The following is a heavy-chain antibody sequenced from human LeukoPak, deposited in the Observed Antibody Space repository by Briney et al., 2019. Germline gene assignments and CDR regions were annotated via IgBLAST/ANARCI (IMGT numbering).Heavy chain of an antibody. CDR2: IYYSGTT. CDR3: ARYYDRSGYWSTPHFDY. CDR1: GGSISTYY. V-gene: IGHV4-59*01. J-gene: IGHJ4*02. Sequence: SETLSLTCTVSGGSISTYYWSWIRQPPGKGLEWIAYIYYSGTTNYNPSLKSRVTISVDTSKNQFSLKLSSVTAADTAVYYCARYYDRSGYWSTPHFDYWGQGTLVTVSS. D-gene: IGHD3-22*01.